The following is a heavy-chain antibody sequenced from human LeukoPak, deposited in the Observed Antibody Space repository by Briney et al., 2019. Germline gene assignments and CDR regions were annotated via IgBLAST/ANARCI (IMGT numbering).Heavy chain of an antibody. J-gene: IGHJ4*02. CDR1: GFTFNNYW. V-gene: IGHV3-23*01. CDR3: AKDHQYCGGYCYPYYFDY. Sequence: PGGSLRLSCAASGFTFNNYWMTWVRQAPGKGLEWVSGISGSGDSTYYADSVKGRFTISRDNSKNTLYLQMNSLRAEDTAIYYCAKDHQYCGGYCYPYYFDYWGQGTLVTVSS. CDR2: ISGSGDST. D-gene: IGHD2-21*02.